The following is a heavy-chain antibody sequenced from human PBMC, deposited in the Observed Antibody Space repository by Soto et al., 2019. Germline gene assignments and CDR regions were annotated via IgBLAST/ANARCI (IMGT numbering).Heavy chain of an antibody. CDR3: AKDPCDSLTGYNNWFDP. J-gene: IGHJ5*02. CDR1: GFTFHNYA. D-gene: IGHD3-9*01. Sequence: EVQLVESGGGLVQPGRSLRLSCAASGFTFHNYAMHWVRQAPGKGLEWVAGISWNSGNIDFGDSVKGRFTISRDNAKNSLYLQMNSLRPEDTAVYYCAKDPCDSLTGYNNWFDPWGQGTLVTVSS. CDR2: ISWNSGNI. V-gene: IGHV3-9*01.